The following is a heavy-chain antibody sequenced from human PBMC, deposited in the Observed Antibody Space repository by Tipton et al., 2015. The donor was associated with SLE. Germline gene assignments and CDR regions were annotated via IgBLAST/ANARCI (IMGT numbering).Heavy chain of an antibody. D-gene: IGHD2-2*01. CDR3: ARGDMVVVPAAGGGYYYYMDV. CDR2: IYTSGST. Sequence: TLSLTCTVSGGSISSGTYYWSRIRQPAGKGLEWIGRIYTSGSTNYSPSLKSRVTVSVDTSRNQFSLKLSSVTAADTAVYYCARGDMVVVPAAGGGYYYYMDVWGKGTTVTVSS. CDR1: GGSISSGTYY. J-gene: IGHJ6*03. V-gene: IGHV4-61*02.